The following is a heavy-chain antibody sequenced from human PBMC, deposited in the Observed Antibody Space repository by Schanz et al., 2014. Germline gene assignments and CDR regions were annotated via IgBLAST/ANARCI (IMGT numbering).Heavy chain of an antibody. CDR2: ITSNGGGT. CDR1: GFMFTKYA. J-gene: IGHJ6*02. Sequence: EVQLVESGGGLAQPGGSLRLSCVASGFMFTKYAMNWVRQAPGKGLEWVSTITSNGGGTYYADSVKGRFTISRDNAKNTVYLQMNSLRVEDTAEYYCAKNWKGHHITGRPGWSDGMDVWGRGTTVTVSS. D-gene: IGHD6-6*01. V-gene: IGHV3-23*04. CDR3: AKNWKGHHITGRPGWSDGMDV.